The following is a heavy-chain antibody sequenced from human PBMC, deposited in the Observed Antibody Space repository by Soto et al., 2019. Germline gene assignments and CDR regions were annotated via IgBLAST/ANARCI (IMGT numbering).Heavy chain of an antibody. CDR3: AREGTYYYYSSGYYPFDY. D-gene: IGHD3-22*01. CDR1: GFTFSSYA. V-gene: IGHV3-30-3*01. J-gene: IGHJ4*02. Sequence: QVQLVESGGGVVQPGRSLRLSCAASGFTFSSYAMHWVRQATGKGLEWVAVISYDGSNKYYADSVKGRFTISRDNSKNTLYQQMNSLRAEDTAVYYCAREGTYYYYSSGYYPFDYWGQGTLVTVSS. CDR2: ISYDGSNK.